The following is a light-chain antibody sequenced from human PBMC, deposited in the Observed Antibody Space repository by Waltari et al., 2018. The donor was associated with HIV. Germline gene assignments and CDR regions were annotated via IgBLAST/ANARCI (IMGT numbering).Light chain of an antibody. CDR3: QSTDIKGTWV. CDR2: KDI. J-gene: IGLJ3*02. CDR1: GLPDKK. V-gene: IGLV3-25*03. Sequence: YALTHTPPISVPPEQKPTTTSPRSGLPDKKSSWYRQKPGQAPVLLIYKDIKRPSGIPDRIAGSRSGTKVTLTINNVQAVDDGDYYCQSTDIKGTWVFGGGTRLTVL.